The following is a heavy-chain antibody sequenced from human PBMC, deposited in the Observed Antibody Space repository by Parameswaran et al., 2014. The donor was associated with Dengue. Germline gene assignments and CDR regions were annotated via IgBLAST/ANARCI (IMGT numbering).Heavy chain of an antibody. CDR2: IRSKAYGGTT. J-gene: IGHJ6*02. Sequence: RWIRQPPGKGLEWVGFIRSKAYGGTTEYAASVKGRFTISRDDSKSIAYLQMNSLKTEDTAVYYCTRRRLLWFGALSYYYYGMDVWGRGTTVTVSS. D-gene: IGHD3-10*01. CDR3: TRRRLLWFGALSYYYYGMDV. V-gene: IGHV3-49*02.